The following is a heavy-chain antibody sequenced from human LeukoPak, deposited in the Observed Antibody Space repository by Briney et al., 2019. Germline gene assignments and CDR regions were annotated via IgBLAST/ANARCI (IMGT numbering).Heavy chain of an antibody. CDR3: ARDNAMDV. Sequence: PGGSLRLSCAASGFAFSSYWMTWGRQAPGKGLEWVANINHAGSERYYVDSVKGRFTISRDNAKNSLSLQMNSLRAEDTAHYYCARDNAMDVWGQGTKVTASS. V-gene: IGHV3-7*01. CDR1: GFAFSSYW. J-gene: IGHJ6*02. CDR2: INHAGSER.